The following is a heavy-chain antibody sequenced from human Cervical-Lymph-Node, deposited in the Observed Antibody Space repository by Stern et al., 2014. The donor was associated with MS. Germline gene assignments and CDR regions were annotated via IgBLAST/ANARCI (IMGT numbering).Heavy chain of an antibody. CDR3: ARMKTGLRENRGFDF. V-gene: IGHV4-30-4*01. CDR2: IYNSGRK. D-gene: IGHD4-17*01. CDR1: GDSINSGDFH. J-gene: IGHJ4*02. Sequence: QVQLQESGPGLVKPSETLSLTCTVSGDSINSGDFHWSWVRQSPGKGLEWIGYIYNSGRKYNNPSLKSRVTMSIDTSTNQFSLNLTSVTAADTALYFCARMKTGLRENRGFDFWGQGTQVTVSS.